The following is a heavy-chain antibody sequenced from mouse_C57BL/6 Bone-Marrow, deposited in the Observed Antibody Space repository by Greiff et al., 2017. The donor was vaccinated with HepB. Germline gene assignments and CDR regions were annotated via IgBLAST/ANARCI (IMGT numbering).Heavy chain of an antibody. V-gene: IGHV1-69*01. CDR1: GYTFTSYW. CDR3: ARDYYGSSHYFDY. CDR2: IDPSDSYT. J-gene: IGHJ2*01. D-gene: IGHD1-1*01. Sequence: QVHVKQPGAELVMPGASVKLSCKASGYTFTSYWMHWVKQRPGQGLEWIGEIDPSDSYTNYNQKFKGKSTLTVDKSSSTAYMQLSSLTSEDSAVYYCARDYYGSSHYFDYWGQGTTLTVSS.